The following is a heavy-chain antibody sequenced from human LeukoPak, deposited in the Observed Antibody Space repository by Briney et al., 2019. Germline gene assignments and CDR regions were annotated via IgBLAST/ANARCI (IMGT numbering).Heavy chain of an antibody. CDR1: GGSFSGYY. CDR2: INHSGST. V-gene: IGHV4-34*01. Sequence: PSETLSLTCAVYGGSFSGYYWSWIRQPPGKGLEWIGEINHSGSTNYNPSLKSRVTISVDTSKNQFSLKLSSVTAADTAVYYCARSLGYYYDSSGYSSWGQGTLVTVSS. J-gene: IGHJ4*02. D-gene: IGHD3-22*01. CDR3: ARSLGYYYDSSGYSS.